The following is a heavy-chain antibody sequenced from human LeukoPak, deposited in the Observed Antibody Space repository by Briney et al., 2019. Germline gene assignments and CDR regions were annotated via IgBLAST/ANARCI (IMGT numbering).Heavy chain of an antibody. Sequence: GASVKVSCKASGYTFTSHGFSWVRQAPGQGLEWVGWISAYNGNTNYAQKLQGRVTVTTDTSTSTAYMELRSLRSDDTAVYYCARDRVRYSGSSNDYWGQGTLVTVSS. CDR1: GYTFTSHG. V-gene: IGHV1-18*01. J-gene: IGHJ4*02. CDR2: ISAYNGNT. CDR3: ARDRVRYSGSSNDY. D-gene: IGHD1-26*01.